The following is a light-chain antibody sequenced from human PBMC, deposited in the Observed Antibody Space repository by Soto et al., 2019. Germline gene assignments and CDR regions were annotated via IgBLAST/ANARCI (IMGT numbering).Light chain of an antibody. CDR3: LIYYGAAVV. CDR2: STT. Sequence: QTVVTQEPSLTVSPGGTVTLTCASSTGAVTSGYYPNWFQQKPGQAPRPLIYSTTNKHSWTPARFSGSLLGGKAALTLSGVQAEDEADYYGLIYYGAAVVFGGGTKVTVL. V-gene: IGLV7-43*01. CDR1: TGAVTSGYY. J-gene: IGLJ2*01.